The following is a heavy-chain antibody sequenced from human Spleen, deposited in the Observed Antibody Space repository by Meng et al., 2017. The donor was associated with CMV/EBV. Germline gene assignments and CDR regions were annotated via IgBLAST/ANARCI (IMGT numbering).Heavy chain of an antibody. CDR2: SYYSGST. Sequence: VSGGAVSGRSCYWSWVRQSPGKGLEWIGYSYYSGSTNYNPSLKSRVTISVDTSKNQFSLKLSSVTAADTAVYYCASGDSGWINWFDPWGQGTLVTVSS. CDR3: ASGDSGWINWFDP. D-gene: IGHD1-26*01. V-gene: IGHV4-61*01. J-gene: IGHJ5*02. CDR1: GGAVSGRSCY.